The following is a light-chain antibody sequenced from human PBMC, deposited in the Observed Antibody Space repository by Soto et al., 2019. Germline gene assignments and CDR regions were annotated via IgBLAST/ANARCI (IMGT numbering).Light chain of an antibody. V-gene: IGKV4-1*01. J-gene: IGKJ4*01. Sequence: DIVMTQSPDSLAVSLVERATINCKSSQSVLYNTNNKNYLAWYQQKPGQPPKLLIYWASTRKSGVPDRFSGSGSGTDFTLTISSLQAEDVAVYYCQQYDATPHTFGGGTKVEIK. CDR3: QQYDATPHT. CDR2: WAS. CDR1: QSVLYNTNNKNY.